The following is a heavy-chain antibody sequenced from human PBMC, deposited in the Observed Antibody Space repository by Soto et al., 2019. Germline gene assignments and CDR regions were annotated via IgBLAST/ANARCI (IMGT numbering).Heavy chain of an antibody. J-gene: IGHJ4*01. D-gene: IGHD2-15*01. Sequence: SVKLSCKASGGPFRGFAISWVRQAPGQGLEWMGGIIPVSGTPNYAQKFQGRVTITADESTSTCYMELSSLRSEDTAVYYCALGPLGYCSGGSRYYAAHWGHGTQVTVSS. CDR3: ALGPLGYCSGGSRYYAAH. CDR2: IIPVSGTP. V-gene: IGHV1-69*13. CDR1: GGPFRGFA.